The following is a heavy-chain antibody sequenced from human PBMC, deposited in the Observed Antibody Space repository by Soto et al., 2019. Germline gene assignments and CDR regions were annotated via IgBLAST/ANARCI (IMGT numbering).Heavy chain of an antibody. J-gene: IGHJ4*02. D-gene: IGHD6-6*01. CDR3: AIGRGRLAARFVDY. V-gene: IGHV4-34*01. CDR2: VNDRGST. CDR1: GVSFSGYY. Sequence: QVQLQQWGAGLLKPSETLSLTCAVYGVSFSGYYWSWIRMPPVTGLEWIGEVNDRGSTNYNPSLKGRVTMSVDTSKRQFSQKLSSVTAAGTAVYYCAIGRGRLAARFVDYWGQGTLVTVSS.